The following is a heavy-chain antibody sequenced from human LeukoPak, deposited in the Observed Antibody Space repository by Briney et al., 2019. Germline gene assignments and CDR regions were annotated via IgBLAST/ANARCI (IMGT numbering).Heavy chain of an antibody. CDR2: ISDSGST. Sequence: SETLSLTCTVSGGSISSYYWSWIRQSAGKGLEWIGYISDSGSTNYNPSLKSRVTISVDTSKNQFSLKLISVTAADTAVYYCARVVGDNSLDYWGQGTLVTVSS. D-gene: IGHD3-16*01. CDR1: GGSISSYY. CDR3: ARVVGDNSLDY. J-gene: IGHJ4*02. V-gene: IGHV4-59*01.